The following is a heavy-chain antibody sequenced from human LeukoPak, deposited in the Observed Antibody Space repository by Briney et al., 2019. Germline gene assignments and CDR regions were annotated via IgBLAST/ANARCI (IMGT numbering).Heavy chain of an antibody. CDR3: AKPPRGGGSYWDWFDP. CDR2: ILYDGSEK. V-gene: IGHV3-30*18. Sequence: PGGSLRLSCAASGFTFSTYGMHWVRQAPGKGLEWVAAILYDGSEKYYADSVKGRFTISRDNSKNTLYLQMNSLRAEDTAVYYCAKPPRGGGSYWDWFDPWGQGTLVTVSS. J-gene: IGHJ5*02. D-gene: IGHD1-26*01. CDR1: GFTFSTYG.